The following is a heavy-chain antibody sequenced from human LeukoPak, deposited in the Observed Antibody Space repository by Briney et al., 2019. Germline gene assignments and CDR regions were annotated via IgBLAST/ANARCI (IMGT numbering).Heavy chain of an antibody. J-gene: IGHJ4*02. D-gene: IGHD3-22*01. CDR2: TSYDGGNH. CDR1: GFTFSAHA. Sequence: PGGSLRLSCAASGFTFSAHAMHWVRQAPGKGLEWVTVTSYDGGNHDYTDSVKGRFTVSRDNAKNSLYLQMNSLRAEDTAVYYCAREGYYYDSSGYYYFDYWGQGTLVTVSS. CDR3: AREGYYYDSSGYYYFDY. V-gene: IGHV3-30-3*01.